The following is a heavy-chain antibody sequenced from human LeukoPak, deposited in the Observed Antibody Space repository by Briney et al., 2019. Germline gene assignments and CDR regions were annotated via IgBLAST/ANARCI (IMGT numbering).Heavy chain of an antibody. J-gene: IGHJ4*02. CDR1: GYTFTGYY. CDR3: AKGTYCGGDCNSLGANYYFDF. D-gene: IGHD2-21*02. Sequence: ASVKVSCKASGYTFTGYYMHWVRQAPGQGLEWMGIINPSEGSTIHAQKFQGRVTMTRATSTTTVYMELSSLRSEDTAVYYCAKGTYCGGDCNSLGANYYFDFWGQGSLVTVSS. CDR2: INPSEGST. V-gene: IGHV1-46*01.